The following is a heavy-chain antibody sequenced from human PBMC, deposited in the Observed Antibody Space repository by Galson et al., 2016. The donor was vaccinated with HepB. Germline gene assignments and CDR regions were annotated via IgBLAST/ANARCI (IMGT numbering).Heavy chain of an antibody. CDR3: ATSLRFFDWLFKFYFDN. CDR2: IIPTSGTT. J-gene: IGHJ4*02. Sequence: SCKASGGTFNKYDINWVRQAPGQGPEWVGGIIPTSGTTDYAPKLQARVTITADTSTSTAYMALRSLRSEDTAVYYCATSLRFFDWLFKFYFDNWGQGTLVTVSS. D-gene: IGHD3-9*01. CDR1: GGTFNKYD. V-gene: IGHV1-69*06.